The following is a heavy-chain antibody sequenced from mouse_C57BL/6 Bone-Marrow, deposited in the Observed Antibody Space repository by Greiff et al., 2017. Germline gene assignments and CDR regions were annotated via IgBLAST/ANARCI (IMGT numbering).Heavy chain of an antibody. CDR2: LDPSDSYT. J-gene: IGHJ2*01. V-gene: IGHV1-69*01. CDR1: GYTFTSYW. Sequence: QVQLQQPGAELVMPGASVKLSCKASGYTFTSYWMHWVKQRPGQGLEWIGELDPSDSYTNYNQKFKGKSTLTVDKSASTAYMQLSSRTSEDSAVYYCARGGYWGQGTTLTVAS. CDR3: ARGGY.